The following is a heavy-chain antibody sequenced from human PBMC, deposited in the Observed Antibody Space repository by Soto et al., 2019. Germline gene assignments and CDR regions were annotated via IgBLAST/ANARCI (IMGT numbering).Heavy chain of an antibody. CDR2: IFSYDER. CDR1: GFSLTEDRVG. J-gene: IGHJ4*02. V-gene: IGHV2-26*01. D-gene: IGHD3-3*01. CDR3: ARIQGGYYDFSTYDFKY. Sequence: SGPTLVNPTETLTRTSTVCGFSLTEDRVGVSGLPQPPVGALEWLAHIFSYDERSYESSLKTRLTTSKDTSKNHVVPTMTNMDAVDTATYYCARIQGGYYDFSTYDFKYWAQGLLVAV.